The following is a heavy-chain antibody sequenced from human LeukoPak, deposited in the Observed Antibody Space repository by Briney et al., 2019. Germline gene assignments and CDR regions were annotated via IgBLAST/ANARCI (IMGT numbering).Heavy chain of an antibody. D-gene: IGHD2-15*01. CDR1: GGTFISYA. J-gene: IGHJ4*02. CDR2: IIPIFGTA. Sequence: SVKVSCKASGGTFISYAISWVRQAPGQGLEWMGGIIPIFGTANYAQKFQGRVTITADESTSTAYMELSSLRSEDTAVYYCARGRYCSGGSCYRLFDYWGQGTLVTVSS. CDR3: ARGRYCSGGSCYRLFDY. V-gene: IGHV1-69*13.